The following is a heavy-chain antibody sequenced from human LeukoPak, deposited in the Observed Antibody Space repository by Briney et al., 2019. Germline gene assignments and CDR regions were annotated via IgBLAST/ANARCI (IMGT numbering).Heavy chain of an antibody. CDR2: IYYSGST. D-gene: IGHD4-17*01. J-gene: IGHJ4*02. Sequence: SETLSLTCTVSGGSVSSGSYYWSWIRQPSGKGLEWIGYIYYSGSTNYNPSLKSRVTISVDTSKNQFSLKLSSVTAADTAVYYCARDGDSGDYAYWGQGTLVTVSS. V-gene: IGHV4-61*01. CDR3: ARDGDSGDYAY. CDR1: GGSVSSGSYY.